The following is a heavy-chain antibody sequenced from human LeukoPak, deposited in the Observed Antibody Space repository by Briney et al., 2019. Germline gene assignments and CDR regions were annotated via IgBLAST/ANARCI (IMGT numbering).Heavy chain of an antibody. Sequence: ASVKVSCKASGYTFTSYAISWVRQAPGQGLEWMGRIIPILGIANYAQKFQGRVTITADKSTSTAYMELSSLRSEDTAVYYCARDTDSSSHQRFDYWGQGTLVTVSS. D-gene: IGHD6-6*01. V-gene: IGHV1-69*04. J-gene: IGHJ4*02. CDR1: GYTFTSYA. CDR3: ARDTDSSSHQRFDY. CDR2: IIPILGIA.